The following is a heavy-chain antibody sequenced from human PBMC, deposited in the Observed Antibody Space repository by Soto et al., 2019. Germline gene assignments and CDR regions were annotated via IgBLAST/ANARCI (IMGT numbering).Heavy chain of an antibody. J-gene: IGHJ5*02. D-gene: IGHD3-3*01. CDR2: IYYSGST. Sequence: PSETLSLTCTVSGGSISSSSYYWGWIRQPPGKGLEWIGSIYYSGSTYYNPSLKSRVTISVDTSKNQFSLKLSSVTAADTAVYYCARHVECGIFGVVIEPSALEEPALGSSCWFDPWGQGTLVTVSS. CDR3: ARHVECGIFGVVIEPSALEEPALGSSCWFDP. CDR1: GGSISSSSYY. V-gene: IGHV4-39*01.